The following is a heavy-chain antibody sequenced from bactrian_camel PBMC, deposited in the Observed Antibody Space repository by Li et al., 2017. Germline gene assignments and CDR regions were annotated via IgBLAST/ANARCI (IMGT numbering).Heavy chain of an antibody. J-gene: IGHJ4*01. CDR1: GYSFSVYC. Sequence: VQLVESGGGSVQEGGSLRLSCAAPGYSFSVYCMGWFRQAPGKEREGVATIDSDGSTSYADSVKGRFTISQDSAKNTLYLQMNSLKPEDTAMYSCNADRVHIVVVITATGALPEYDDNYWGQGTQVTVS. V-gene: IGHV3S53*01. D-gene: IGHD2*01. CDR2: IDSDGST. CDR3: NADRVHIVVVITATGALPEYDDNY.